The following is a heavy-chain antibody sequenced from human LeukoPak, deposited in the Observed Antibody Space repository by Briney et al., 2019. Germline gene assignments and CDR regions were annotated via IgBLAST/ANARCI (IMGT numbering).Heavy chain of an antibody. CDR3: ARRGLTTIFGVVLPRHKTLTLHY. D-gene: IGHD3-3*01. V-gene: IGHV4-34*01. Sequence: SETQSLTCAVYGGSFSGYYMSWVRQPPGKGLEWIGEINHSGSTTYNPYVKNRVTRSVDTSKNQFSLKLSSVTGADTAVYSCARRGLTTIFGVVLPRHKTLTLHYGGQGTLVTVSS. CDR1: GGSFSGYY. J-gene: IGHJ4*02. CDR2: INHSGST.